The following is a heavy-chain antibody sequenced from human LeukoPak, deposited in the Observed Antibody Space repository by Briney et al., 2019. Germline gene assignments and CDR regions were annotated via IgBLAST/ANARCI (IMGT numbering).Heavy chain of an antibody. V-gene: IGHV1-69*13. CDR2: IIPIFATA. CDR3: ARDGDTALVTSWFDT. CDR1: GDTFSSYS. D-gene: IGHD2-2*01. J-gene: IGHJ5*02. Sequence: VASVKVSCKASGDTFSSYSLSWVRQAPGQGLEWMGGIIPIFATANYAQKFLGRVTITADESTSAAYMELGSLTFEDTAIYYCARDGDTALVTSWFDTWGQGTLVTVSS.